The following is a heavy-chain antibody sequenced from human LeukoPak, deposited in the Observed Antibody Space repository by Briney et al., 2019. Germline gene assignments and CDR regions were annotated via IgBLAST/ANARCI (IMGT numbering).Heavy chain of an antibody. CDR1: GGSFSDYSYY. V-gene: IGHV4-34*01. CDR2: VNHSGST. CDR3: AREVCSAGSRYRPDH. J-gene: IGHJ4*02. Sequence: SETLSLTCAVYGGSFSDYSYYWIWIRQPPGKGLEWIGEVNHSGSTNYNPSLESRVTISLDRSKNQFSLKLTSVTAADTAVYYCAREVCSAGSRYRPDHWGQGTLVTVSS. D-gene: IGHD2-15*01.